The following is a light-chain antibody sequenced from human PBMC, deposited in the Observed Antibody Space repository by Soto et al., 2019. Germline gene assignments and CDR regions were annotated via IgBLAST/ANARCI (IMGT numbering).Light chain of an antibody. CDR2: DAS. J-gene: IGKJ5*01. Sequence: EIVLTPSPATLSLSPGERATLSCRASQSVSSYLAWYQQNTGQAPRLLIYDASNRATGIPARFSGSGSGTDFPLNISSLETEEFAVYYCQKRSKREITVGQGQRREIK. CDR3: QKRSKREIT. V-gene: IGKV3-11*01. CDR1: QSVSSY.